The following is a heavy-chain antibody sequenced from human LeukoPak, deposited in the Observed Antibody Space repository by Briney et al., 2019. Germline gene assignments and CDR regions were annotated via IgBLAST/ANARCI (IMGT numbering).Heavy chain of an antibody. Sequence: SETLSLTCAVYGGSFSGNYWSWIRQPPGKGLEWIGEINHSGSTNYNPSLKSRVTISVDTSKNQFSLKLSSVTAADTAVYYCARGGPRITMIVVPMDVWGKGTTVTVSS. J-gene: IGHJ6*03. V-gene: IGHV4-34*01. D-gene: IGHD3-22*01. CDR2: INHSGST. CDR3: ARGGPRITMIVVPMDV. CDR1: GGSFSGNY.